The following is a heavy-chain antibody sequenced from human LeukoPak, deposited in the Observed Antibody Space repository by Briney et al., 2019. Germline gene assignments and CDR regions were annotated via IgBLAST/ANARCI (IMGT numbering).Heavy chain of an antibody. D-gene: IGHD1-26*01. Sequence: GGSLRLSCGASGFTFSTYSMNWVRQAPGKGLEWVSYISSSGSTIYYADSVKGRFTISRDNAKNSLYLQMNSLRAEDTAVYYCARDGGYSGSYYGFDYWGQGTLVTVSS. CDR1: GFTFSTYS. CDR2: ISSSGSTI. CDR3: ARDGGYSGSYYGFDY. J-gene: IGHJ4*02. V-gene: IGHV3-48*04.